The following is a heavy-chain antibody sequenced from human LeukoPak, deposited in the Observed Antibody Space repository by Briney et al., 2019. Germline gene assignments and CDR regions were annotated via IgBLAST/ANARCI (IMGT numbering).Heavy chain of an antibody. CDR1: GFIFSSYE. V-gene: IGHV3-48*03. J-gene: IGHJ4*02. Sequence: GGSLRLSCAASGFIFSSYEMNWVRQAPGKGLEWVSYISGGGSTTHYADSVKGRFTISRDNAKNSLYLHMNSLRAEDTSVYYCARAVDPHYYDTSGFDSWGQGTLVTVSS. D-gene: IGHD3-22*01. CDR3: ARAVDPHYYDTSGFDS. CDR2: ISGGGSTT.